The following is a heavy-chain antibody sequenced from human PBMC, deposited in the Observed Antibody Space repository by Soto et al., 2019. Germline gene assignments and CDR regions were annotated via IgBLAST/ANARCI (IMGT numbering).Heavy chain of an antibody. V-gene: IGHV3-30*18. J-gene: IGHJ5*02. CDR1: GFTFSVNG. Sequence: QVQLVESGGGVVQPGRSLRLSCAASGFTFSVNGMHWVRQAPGKGLEWVAVISHDGGNKYYADSVKGRFTISRDNSKNMLYLQMNSMRAEDTAVYYCAKEIGYTSNWPAWGQGTLVTVSS. D-gene: IGHD6-13*01. CDR3: AKEIGYTSNWPA. CDR2: ISHDGGNK.